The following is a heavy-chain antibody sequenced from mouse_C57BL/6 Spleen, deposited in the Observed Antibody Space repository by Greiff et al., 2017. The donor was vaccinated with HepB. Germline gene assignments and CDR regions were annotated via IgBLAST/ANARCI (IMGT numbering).Heavy chain of an antibody. CDR2: IDPNSGGT. Sequence: QVQLQQPGAELVKPGASVKLSCKASGYTFTSYWMHWVKQRPGRGLEWIGRIDPNSGGTKYNEKFKSKATLTVDKPSSKAYMQLSSLTSEDSAVYYCARIYDGYYSWFAYWGQGTLVTVSA. J-gene: IGHJ3*01. CDR3: ARIYDGYYSWFAY. CDR1: GYTFTSYW. V-gene: IGHV1-72*01. D-gene: IGHD2-3*01.